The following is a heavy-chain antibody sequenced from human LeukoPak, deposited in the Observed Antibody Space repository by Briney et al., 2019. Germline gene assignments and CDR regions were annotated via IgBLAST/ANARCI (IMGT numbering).Heavy chain of an antibody. CDR1: GFMFSTYW. J-gene: IGHJ4*02. V-gene: IGHV3-74*01. CDR3: VRADYSNASPGD. D-gene: IGHD4-11*01. CDR2: IINDGSIT. Sequence: GGSLRLSRSASGFMFSTYWMYWVRQAPGKGLVWVSRIINDGSITNYADSVKGRFTISRDNAQNTLYLQMNSLRVEDTAVYYCVRADYSNASPGDWGQGTLVTVSS.